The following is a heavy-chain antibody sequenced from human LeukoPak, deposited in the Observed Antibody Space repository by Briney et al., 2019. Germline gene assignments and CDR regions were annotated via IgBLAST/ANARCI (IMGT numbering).Heavy chain of an antibody. D-gene: IGHD6-13*01. CDR2: IYSGGNT. Sequence: GGSLRLSCAASGFTVSSNYMSWVRQAPGKGLEWVSVIYSGGNTYYADSVKGRFTISRDNSKNTLYLQMNSLRAEDTAVYYCAKYRSYSSSSLGYWGQGTLVTVSS. CDR1: GFTVSSNY. J-gene: IGHJ4*02. CDR3: AKYRSYSSSSLGY. V-gene: IGHV3-53*01.